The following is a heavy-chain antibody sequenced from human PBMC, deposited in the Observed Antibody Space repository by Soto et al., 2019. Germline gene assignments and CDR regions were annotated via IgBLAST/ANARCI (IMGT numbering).Heavy chain of an antibody. CDR3: AKDSPVGVPLLRDLHG. J-gene: IGHJ4*02. CDR1: GFTFSNYG. Sequence: VGSLRLSCAASGFTFSNYGMSWVRQAPGKGLEWVSVISGSGGSTYYADSVKGRFTLSRDNSKNTVYLQMNSLRAEDTAVYYCAKDSPVGVPLLRDLHGWGQGTLVTVSS. CDR2: ISGSGGST. D-gene: IGHD2-15*01. V-gene: IGHV3-23*01.